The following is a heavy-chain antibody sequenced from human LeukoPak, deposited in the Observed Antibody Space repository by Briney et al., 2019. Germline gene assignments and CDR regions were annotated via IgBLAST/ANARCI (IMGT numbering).Heavy chain of an antibody. CDR1: GGTFSSYA. CDR2: IIPIFGTA. CDR3: ARAHGSPYIVVVPAAHYYYCGMDV. D-gene: IGHD2-2*01. Sequence: SVKVSCKASGGTFSSYAISWVRQAPGQGLEWMGGIIPIFGTANYAQKFQGRVTITADESTSTAYMELSSLRSEDTAVYYCARAHGSPYIVVVPAAHYYYCGMDVWGQGTTVTVSS. V-gene: IGHV1-69*01. J-gene: IGHJ6*02.